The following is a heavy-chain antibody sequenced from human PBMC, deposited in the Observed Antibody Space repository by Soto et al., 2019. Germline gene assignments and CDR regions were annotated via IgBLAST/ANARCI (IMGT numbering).Heavy chain of an antibody. CDR3: ARDRAYCGGDCYLSY. Sequence: EVRVVESGGGLVQSGGSLRLSCAASGFTVSSNYMSWVRQAPGKGLEWVSVIYSGGNTYYADSVKGRFTISRDNSKNTLYLQMNSLRAEDTAVYYCARDRAYCGGDCYLSYWGQGTLVTVSS. V-gene: IGHV3-66*01. CDR1: GFTVSSNY. J-gene: IGHJ4*02. D-gene: IGHD2-21*02. CDR2: IYSGGNT.